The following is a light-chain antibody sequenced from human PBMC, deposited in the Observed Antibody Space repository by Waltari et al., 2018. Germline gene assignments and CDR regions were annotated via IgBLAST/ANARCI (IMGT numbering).Light chain of an antibody. J-gene: IGLJ3*02. CDR3: TAQTHDGVVV. CDR2: DVN. Sequence: QSALTQPASASGSPGQSITISCTGIGSDVDHYDFVSWYQQHPGRAPTLIIYDVNNRPSGVSDRFSASKSANTASLTVSGLQPEDEGDYYCTAQTHDGVVVFGGGTQVTVL. CDR1: GSDVDHYDF. V-gene: IGLV2-14*03.